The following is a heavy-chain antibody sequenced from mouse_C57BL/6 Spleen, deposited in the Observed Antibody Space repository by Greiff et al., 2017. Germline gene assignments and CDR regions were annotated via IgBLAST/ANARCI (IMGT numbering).Heavy chain of an antibody. Sequence: DVHLVESGGGLVQPGGSLSLSCAASGFTFTDYYMSWVRQPPGKALEWLGFIRNKANGYTTEYSASVKGRFTISRDNSQSILYLQMNALRAEDSATYYCARWDSDYFDYWGQGTTLTVSS. CDR1: GFTFTDYY. CDR2: IRNKANGYTT. CDR3: ARWDSDYFDY. D-gene: IGHD2-12*01. V-gene: IGHV7-3*01. J-gene: IGHJ2*01.